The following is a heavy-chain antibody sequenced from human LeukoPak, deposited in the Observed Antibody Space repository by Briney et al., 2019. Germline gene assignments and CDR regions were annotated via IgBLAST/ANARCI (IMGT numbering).Heavy chain of an antibody. CDR3: ARDLATVTTNWYFDL. Sequence: SETLPLTCTVSGGSISSYYWSWIRQPPGKGLEWIGYIYYSGSTNYNPSLKSRVTISVDTSKNQFSLKLSSVTAADTAVYYCARDLATVTTNWYFDLWGRGTLVTVSS. J-gene: IGHJ2*01. V-gene: IGHV4-59*01. D-gene: IGHD4-17*01. CDR1: GGSISSYY. CDR2: IYYSGST.